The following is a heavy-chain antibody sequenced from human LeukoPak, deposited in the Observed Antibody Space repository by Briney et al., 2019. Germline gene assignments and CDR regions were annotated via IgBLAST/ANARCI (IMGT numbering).Heavy chain of an antibody. J-gene: IGHJ4*02. CDR1: GYTFTGYY. Sequence: ASVNVSCKASGYTFTGYYMHWVRQAPGQGLEWMGWINPNSGGTNYAQKFQGRVTMTRDTSISTAYMELSRLRSDDTAVYYCARGIKQWLVSVSFDYWGQGTLVTVSS. CDR2: INPNSGGT. D-gene: IGHD6-19*01. CDR3: ARGIKQWLVSVSFDY. V-gene: IGHV1-2*02.